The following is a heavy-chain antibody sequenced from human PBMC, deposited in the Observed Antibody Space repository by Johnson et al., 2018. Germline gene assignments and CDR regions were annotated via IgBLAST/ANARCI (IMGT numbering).Heavy chain of an antibody. J-gene: IGHJ6*02. D-gene: IGHD3-9*01. CDR3: TTARYFDWPYPYYYYGMDV. V-gene: IGHV3-15*01. Sequence: VQLVESGGGLVKPGGSLRLSCAASGFTFSNAWMSWVRQAPGKGLEWVGRIKSKTDGGTTDYAAPVKGRFTISRDDSKNTLYMQMNSLKTEDTAIYSGTTARYFDWPYPYYYYGMDVWGQGTTVTVSS. CDR2: IKSKTDGGTT. CDR1: GFTFSNAW.